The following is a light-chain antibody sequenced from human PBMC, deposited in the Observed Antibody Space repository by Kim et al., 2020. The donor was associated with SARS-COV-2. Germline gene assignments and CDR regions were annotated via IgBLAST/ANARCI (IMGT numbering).Light chain of an antibody. CDR1: QSVLYSSNNNNY. Sequence: ATINWKSSQSVLYSSNNNNYLAWYQQKPGQPPKLLIYWASTRESGVPDRFSGSGSGTDFTLTISSLQAEDVAVYYCQQYYSTPLTFGGGTKVDIK. V-gene: IGKV4-1*01. J-gene: IGKJ4*01. CDR3: QQYYSTPLT. CDR2: WAS.